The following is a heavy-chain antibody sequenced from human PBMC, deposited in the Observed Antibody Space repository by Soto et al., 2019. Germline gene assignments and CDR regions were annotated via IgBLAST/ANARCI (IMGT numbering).Heavy chain of an antibody. CDR2: ISSSSSYI. V-gene: IGHV3-21*01. D-gene: IGHD5-12*01. CDR1: GFTFSSYS. CDR3: ARRSGYDNYWYFDL. Sequence: GGSLRLSCAASGFTFSSYSMNWVRQAPGKGLEWVSSISSSSSYIYYADSVKGRFTISRDNAKNSLYLQMNSLRAEDTAVYYCARRSGYDNYWYFDLWGRGTLVTVSS. J-gene: IGHJ2*01.